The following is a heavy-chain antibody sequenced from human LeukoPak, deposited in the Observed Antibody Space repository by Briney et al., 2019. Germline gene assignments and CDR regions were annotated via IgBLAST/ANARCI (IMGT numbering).Heavy chain of an antibody. CDR3: AHVSGIAAAGNFDY. V-gene: IGHV2-5*01. D-gene: IGHD6-13*01. Sequence: SGPTLVNPTQTLTLTCTFSGFSLSTCGVGVGWIRQPPGKALEWLALIYWNDDKRYSPSLKSRLTITKDTSKNQVVLTMTNMDPVDTATYYCAHVSGIAAAGNFDYWGQGTLVTVSS. CDR1: GFSLSTCGVG. J-gene: IGHJ4*02. CDR2: IYWNDDK.